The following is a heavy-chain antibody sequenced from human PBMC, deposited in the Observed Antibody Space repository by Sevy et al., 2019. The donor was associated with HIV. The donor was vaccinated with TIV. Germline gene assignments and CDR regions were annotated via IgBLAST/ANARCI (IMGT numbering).Heavy chain of an antibody. Sequence: GGSLRLSCSVSGFTFNTYSFHWVRQAPGMGLEWVSVISSDGVNKYYADSVRGRFTISRDNSKSTLYLQMNNLRAGDTGVYYCARGGILVEGDDRTTPFEFWGQGTLVTVSS. V-gene: IGHV3-30-3*01. D-gene: IGHD2-15*01. CDR1: GFTFNTYS. J-gene: IGHJ4*02. CDR2: ISSDGVNK. CDR3: ARGGILVEGDDRTTPFEF.